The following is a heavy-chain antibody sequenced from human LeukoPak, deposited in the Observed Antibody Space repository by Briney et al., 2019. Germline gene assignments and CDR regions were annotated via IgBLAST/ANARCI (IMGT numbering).Heavy chain of an antibody. CDR2: IYGGGTT. CDR1: GFTVSPNY. V-gene: IGHV3-53*01. D-gene: IGHD3-10*01. J-gene: IGHJ4*02. Sequence: PGGSLRLSCAASGFTVSPNYMSWVRQAPGKGLEWVSIIYGGGTTYYADSVKGRFTISRDNSKNTLYLQMNTLRPEDTAVYYCASDTYGSGTFQYWGQGALVTVSS. CDR3: ASDTYGSGTFQY.